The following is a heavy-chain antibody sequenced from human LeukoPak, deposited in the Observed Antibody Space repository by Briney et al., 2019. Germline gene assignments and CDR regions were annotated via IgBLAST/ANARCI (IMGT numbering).Heavy chain of an antibody. V-gene: IGHV1-2*02. CDR3: AGLGSIMQERIDP. CDR2: VNIDNGDT. CDR1: GYFFTGYH. J-gene: IGHJ5*02. D-gene: IGHD3-16*01. Sequence: ASVKVSCKASGYFFTGYHVHWVRQAPGQGLEWMGRVNIDNGDTNSAQKFQGRITMARATSIITAYMELTWLTSDDTAVYYCAGLGSIMQERIDPWGQGTPVTVSS.